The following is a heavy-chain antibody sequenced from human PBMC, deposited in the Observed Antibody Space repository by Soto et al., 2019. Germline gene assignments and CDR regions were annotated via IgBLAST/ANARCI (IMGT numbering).Heavy chain of an antibody. D-gene: IGHD3-10*01. CDR1: GFTFSSYA. CDR2: MSYDGYNK. J-gene: IGHJ6*02. CDR3: ARKASMVRGGHYCMDV. Sequence: GGSLRLSCAASGFTFSSYAMHWVRQAPGKGLEWVSVMSYDGYNKYYADSVKGRFTISRDNSKNTLYLQMDSLRAEDTAVYYCARKASMVRGGHYCMDVWGQGATVTVSS. V-gene: IGHV3-30-3*01.